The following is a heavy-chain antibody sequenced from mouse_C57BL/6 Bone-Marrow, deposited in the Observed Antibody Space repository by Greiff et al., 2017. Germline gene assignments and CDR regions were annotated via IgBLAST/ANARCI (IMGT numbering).Heavy chain of an antibody. Sequence: VQLQESGAELVRPGASVKLSCKASGYTFTSYTMHWVKQRPGQGLEWIGYINPSSGYTTYNQKFKDKATLTADKSSSTAYMQLSSLTSEDSAVYYYASRGGDWYFDGWGTGTTVTVSS. CDR3: ASRGGDWYFDG. J-gene: IGHJ1*03. CDR2: INPSSGYT. V-gene: IGHV1-4*01. CDR1: GYTFTSYT.